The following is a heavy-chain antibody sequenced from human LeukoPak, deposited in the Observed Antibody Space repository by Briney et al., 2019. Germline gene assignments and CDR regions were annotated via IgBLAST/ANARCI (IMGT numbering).Heavy chain of an antibody. J-gene: IGHJ4*02. CDR1: GFTFSSYA. D-gene: IGHD2-21*02. Sequence: GRSLRLSCAASGFTFSSYAMHWVRQAPGKGLEWVSAISGGGGSSYYADSVKGRFTISRDNSKNTLYLQMNSLGAEDTAVYYCAKHSDVVVTGIPDYWGQGTLVTVSS. V-gene: IGHV3-23*01. CDR2: ISGGGGSS. CDR3: AKHSDVVVTGIPDY.